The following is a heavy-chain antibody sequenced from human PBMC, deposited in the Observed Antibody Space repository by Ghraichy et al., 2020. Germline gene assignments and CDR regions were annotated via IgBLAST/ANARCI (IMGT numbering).Heavy chain of an antibody. CDR1: GLIFSSHA. CDR3: AKRVEGDYGYYFDY. D-gene: IGHD4/OR15-4a*01. J-gene: IGHJ4*02. Sequence: SCAASGLIFSSHAMSWVRQAPGKGLEWVSSISDNGGSTYYADSVKGRFTISRDNSKNTLYLQLNSLRADDTAVYYCAKRVEGDYGYYFDYWGQGTLVTVSP. V-gene: IGHV3-23*01. CDR2: ISDNGGST.